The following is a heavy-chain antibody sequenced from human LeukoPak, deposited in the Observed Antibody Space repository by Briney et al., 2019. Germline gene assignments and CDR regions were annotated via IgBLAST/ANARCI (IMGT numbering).Heavy chain of an antibody. D-gene: IGHD2-15*01. CDR3: ARYCSGASCYSGVDY. J-gene: IGHJ4*02. CDR1: GFTFSSYS. V-gene: IGHV3-23*01. CDR2: ISSNGGST. Sequence: GGSLRLSCAASGFTFSSYSMNWVRQAPGRGLEWVSTISSNGGSTYYADSVKGRFTISRDNSKNTLYLQMSSLRAEDTAVYYCARYCSGASCYSGVDYWGQGTLVPVSS.